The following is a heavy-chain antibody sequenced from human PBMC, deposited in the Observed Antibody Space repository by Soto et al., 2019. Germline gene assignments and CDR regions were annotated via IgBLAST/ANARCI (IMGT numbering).Heavy chain of an antibody. D-gene: IGHD3-10*01. CDR1: GFTFSSYG. Sequence: QVQVVESGGGVVQPGRSLRLSCAASGFTFSSYGMHWVRQAPGKGLEWVAVIQYDGSNQYYVDCVKGRFTISRDNSKNTLYLQMNSLRAEDTAVYYCAKDFMGAFDYWGPGTLVTVSS. CDR2: IQYDGSNQ. CDR3: AKDFMGAFDY. J-gene: IGHJ4*02. V-gene: IGHV3-30*18.